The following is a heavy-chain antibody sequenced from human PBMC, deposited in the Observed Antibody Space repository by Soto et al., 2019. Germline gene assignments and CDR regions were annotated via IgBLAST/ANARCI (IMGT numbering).Heavy chain of an antibody. CDR1: GGSISGYY. CDR3: ARARYDSSGYYYFDY. CDR2: IYYSGSS. Sequence: QVQLQQSGPGLVKPSETLSLTCTVSGGSISGYYWSWIRQPPGKGLEWIGYIYYSGSSNYNPSLKSRVTIPLDTSKNQFSLRLRSVTAADTAVYYCARARYDSSGYYYFDYWGQGTLVPSLQ. J-gene: IGHJ4*02. D-gene: IGHD3-22*01. V-gene: IGHV4-59*01.